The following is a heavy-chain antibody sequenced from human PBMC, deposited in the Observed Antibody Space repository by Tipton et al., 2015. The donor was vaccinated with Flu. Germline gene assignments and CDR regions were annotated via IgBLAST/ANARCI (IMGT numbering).Heavy chain of an antibody. D-gene: IGHD2-15*01. V-gene: IGHV4-30-2*01. Sequence: TLSLTCAVSGASISSGAYSWNWIRQPPGKGLEWIGYIYDSGNTYYNPSLGSRVTISLDRSKNQFSLKLSSVVAADTAVYYCARASGSSTIDFWGQGTLVTVSS. CDR2: IYDSGNT. CDR3: ARASGSSTIDF. J-gene: IGHJ4*02. CDR1: GASISSGAYS.